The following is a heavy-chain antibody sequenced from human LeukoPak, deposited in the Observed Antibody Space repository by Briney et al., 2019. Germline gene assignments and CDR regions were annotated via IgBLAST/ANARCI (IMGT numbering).Heavy chain of an antibody. Sequence: TGGSLRLSCAASGFTFSSYAMNWVRQAPGKGLEWVSAINGRGDNTYYADSVKGWFTISRDNSKSTLFLQMNSLRAEDTAIYYFAKDRVSPGFNLFDPWGQGTLVTVSS. V-gene: IGHV3-23*01. CDR2: INGRGDNT. CDR1: GFTFSSYA. J-gene: IGHJ5*02. CDR3: AKDRVSPGFNLFDP. D-gene: IGHD2/OR15-2a*01.